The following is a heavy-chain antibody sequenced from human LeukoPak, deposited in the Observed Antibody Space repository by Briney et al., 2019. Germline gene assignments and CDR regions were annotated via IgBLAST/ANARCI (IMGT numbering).Heavy chain of an antibody. J-gene: IGHJ5*02. D-gene: IGHD2-2*01. V-gene: IGHV1-2*02. CDR2: INPNSGGT. CDR1: GYTFTSYY. CDR3: ARGVPAALRQRSNWFDP. Sequence: ASVKVSCKASGYTFTSYYMHWVRQAPGQGLEWMGWINPNSGGTNYAQKFQGRVTMTRDTSISTAYMELSRLRSDDTAVYYCARGVPAALRQRSNWFDPWGQGTLVTVSS.